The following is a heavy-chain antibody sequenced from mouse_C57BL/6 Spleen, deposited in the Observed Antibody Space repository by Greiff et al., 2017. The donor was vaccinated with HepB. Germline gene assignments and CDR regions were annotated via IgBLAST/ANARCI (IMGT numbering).Heavy chain of an antibody. Sequence: LVESGPELVKPGASVKISCKASGYAFSSSWMNWVKQRPGKGLEWIGRIYPGDGDTNYNGKFKGKATLTADKSSSTAYMQLSSLTSEDSAVYFCASGDSSVIYYFDYWGQGTTLTVSS. D-gene: IGHD3-2*02. CDR2: IYPGDGDT. CDR3: ASGDSSVIYYFDY. V-gene: IGHV1-82*01. J-gene: IGHJ2*01. CDR1: GYAFSSSW.